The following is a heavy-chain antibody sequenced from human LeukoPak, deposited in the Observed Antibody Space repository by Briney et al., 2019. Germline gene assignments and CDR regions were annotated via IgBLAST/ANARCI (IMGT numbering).Heavy chain of an antibody. CDR1: GGSISSSNW. J-gene: IGHJ4*02. CDR2: INHSGST. V-gene: IGHV4-4*02. CDR3: ARDGGTVTTDALGY. Sequence: SETLSLTCAVSGGSISSSNWWSWVRQPPGKGLEWIGEINHSGSTNYNPSLKSRVTISVDTSKNQFSLKLSSVTAADTAVYYCARDGGTVTTDALGYWGQGTLVTVSS. D-gene: IGHD4-17*01.